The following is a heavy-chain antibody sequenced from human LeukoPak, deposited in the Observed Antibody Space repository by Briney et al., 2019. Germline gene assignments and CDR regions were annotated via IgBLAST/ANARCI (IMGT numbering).Heavy chain of an antibody. CDR1: GFTFSSYA. J-gene: IGHJ4*02. V-gene: IGHV3-30-3*01. D-gene: IGHD5-18*01. CDR2: ISYDGSNK. CDR3: ARDSGGYSYGSIDY. Sequence: PGRSLRLSCAASGFTFSSYAMHWVRQAPGKGLEWVAVISYDGSNKYYADSVKGRFTISRDNSKNTLYLQMNGLRAEDTAVYYCARDSGGYSYGSIDYWGQGTLVTVSS.